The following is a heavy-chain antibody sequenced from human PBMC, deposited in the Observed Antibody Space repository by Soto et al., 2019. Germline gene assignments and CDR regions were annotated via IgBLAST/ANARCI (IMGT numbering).Heavy chain of an antibody. Sequence: GGSLRLSCAASGFTFSSYAMSWVRQAPGKGLEWVSAISGSGGSTYYADSVKGRFTISRDNSKNTLYLQMNSLRAEDTAVYYCAKDDYGDTIYGMDVWGQGTTVTVSS. CDR2: ISGSGGST. D-gene: IGHD4-17*01. J-gene: IGHJ6*02. CDR1: GFTFSSYA. V-gene: IGHV3-23*01. CDR3: AKDDYGDTIYGMDV.